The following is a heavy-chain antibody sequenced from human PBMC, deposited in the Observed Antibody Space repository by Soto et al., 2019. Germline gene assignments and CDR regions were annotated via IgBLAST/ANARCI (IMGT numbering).Heavy chain of an antibody. Sequence: GGSLRLSCAASGFTVSSNYMSWVRQAPGKGLEWVSVIYSGGSTYYADSGKGRFTISRHNSKNTLYLQMNSLRAEDTAVYYCASRYCSSTSCSLAFDIWGQGTMVTVSS. V-gene: IGHV3-53*04. CDR2: IYSGGST. D-gene: IGHD2-2*01. CDR1: GFTVSSNY. J-gene: IGHJ3*02. CDR3: ASRYCSSTSCSLAFDI.